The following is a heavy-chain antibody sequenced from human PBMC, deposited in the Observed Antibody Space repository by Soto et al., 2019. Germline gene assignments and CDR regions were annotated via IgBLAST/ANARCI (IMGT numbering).Heavy chain of an antibody. CDR1: GGSISSGDYY. V-gene: IGHV4-30-4*01. Sequence: QVQLQESGPGLVKPSQTLSLTCTVSGGSISSGDYYWSWIRQPPGKGLEWIGYIYYSGSTYYNPSLQSRVTISVDPAKNQFSLKLSTVTAADMAVYDCARLTTYYYDSSGYTKIDYWGQGTLVNVSS. CDR2: IYYSGST. CDR3: ARLTTYYYDSSGYTKIDY. J-gene: IGHJ4*02. D-gene: IGHD3-22*01.